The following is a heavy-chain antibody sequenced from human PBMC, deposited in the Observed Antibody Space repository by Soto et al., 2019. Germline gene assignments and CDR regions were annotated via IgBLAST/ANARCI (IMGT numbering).Heavy chain of an antibody. CDR3: ARDVQFSAYD. V-gene: IGHV3-74*03. CDR2: ILGDAMTT. J-gene: IGHJ4*02. D-gene: IGHD5-12*01. CDR1: GFTFSRSW. Sequence: EVHLVESGGGIVQPGGSLRLSCVASGFTFSRSWMHWVRQAPGKGLVWVSHILGDAMTTKYADSVKGRFTISRDNAKNTVYLQLNSLRPEDTAVYYCARDVQFSAYDWGQGTLVTVSS.